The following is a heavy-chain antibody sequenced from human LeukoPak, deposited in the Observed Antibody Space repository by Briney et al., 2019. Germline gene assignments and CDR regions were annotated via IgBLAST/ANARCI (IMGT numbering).Heavy chain of an antibody. CDR3: ARELSESGGFDP. CDR1: GGSISSGGYY. CDR2: IYYSGST. D-gene: IGHD1-26*01. V-gene: IGHV4-31*03. J-gene: IGHJ5*02. Sequence: PSETLSLTCTVSGGSISSGGYYWSWIRQHPGKGLEWIGYIYYSGSTYYNRSLKSRVTISVDTSKNQFSLKLSSVTAADTAVYYCARELSESGGFDPWGQGTLVTVSS.